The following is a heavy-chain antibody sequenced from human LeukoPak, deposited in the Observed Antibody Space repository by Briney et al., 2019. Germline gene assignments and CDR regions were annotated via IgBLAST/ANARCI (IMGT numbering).Heavy chain of an antibody. CDR2: ISSSSSYI. CDR3: ARGWGYDILTGYYRPFDY. Sequence: GGSLRLSCAASGFTFSSYSMNWVRQAPGKGLEWVSSISSSSSYIYYADSVKGRFTISRDNAKNSLYLQMNSLRAEDTAVYYCARGWGYDILTGYYRPFDYWGRGTLVTVSS. J-gene: IGHJ4*02. CDR1: GFTFSSYS. V-gene: IGHV3-21*01. D-gene: IGHD3-9*01.